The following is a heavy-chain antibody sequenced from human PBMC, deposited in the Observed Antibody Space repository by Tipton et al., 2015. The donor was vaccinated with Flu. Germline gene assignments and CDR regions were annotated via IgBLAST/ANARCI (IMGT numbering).Heavy chain of an antibody. Sequence: RSLRLSCTASGFTFGDYAMSWVRQAPGKGLEWVGFIRSKAYGGTTEYAASVKGRFTISRDDSKSIAYLQMNSLKTEDTAVYYCNGMATIDYYYYGMDVWGQGTTVTVSS. V-gene: IGHV3-49*04. D-gene: IGHD5-24*01. J-gene: IGHJ6*02. CDR1: GFTFGDYA. CDR2: IRSKAYGGTT. CDR3: NGMATIDYYYYGMDV.